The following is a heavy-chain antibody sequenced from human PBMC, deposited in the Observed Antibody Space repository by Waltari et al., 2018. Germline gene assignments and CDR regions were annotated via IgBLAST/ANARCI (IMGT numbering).Heavy chain of an antibody. Sequence: EVQLLESGGDLVRPGGSLRLSCAVSGTAFSNSAINWVRLAPGTGLGGVSGISGSEATYSADSVKGRFTSSRDTSKNTVFLQMNGLRAEDTAVYYCATPFYNWDDPLHSWGQGTLVTVSS. CDR3: ATPFYNWDDPLHS. V-gene: IGHV3-23*01. CDR2: ISGSEAT. J-gene: IGHJ4*02. CDR1: GTAFSNSA. D-gene: IGHD1-20*01.